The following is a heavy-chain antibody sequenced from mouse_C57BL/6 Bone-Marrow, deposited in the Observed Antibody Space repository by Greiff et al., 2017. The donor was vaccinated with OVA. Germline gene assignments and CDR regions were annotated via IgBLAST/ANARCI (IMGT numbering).Heavy chain of an antibody. CDR3: AGYYGRAMDY. J-gene: IGHJ4*01. CDR2: ISSGGSYT. D-gene: IGHD1-1*01. CDR1: GFTFSSYG. Sequence: EVNVVESGGDLVKPGGSLKLSCAASGFTFSSYGMSWVRQTPDKRLEWVATISSGGSYTYYPDSVKGRFTISRDNAKNTLYLQMSSLKSEDTAMYYCAGYYGRAMDYWGQGTSVTVSS. V-gene: IGHV5-6*01.